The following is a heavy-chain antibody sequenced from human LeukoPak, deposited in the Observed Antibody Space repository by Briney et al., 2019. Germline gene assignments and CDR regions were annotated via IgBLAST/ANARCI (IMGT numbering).Heavy chain of an antibody. CDR3: ARLLQDYYFYMDV. J-gene: IGHJ6*03. V-gene: IGHV5-51*01. D-gene: IGHD2/OR15-2a*01. Sequence: GESLKISCKGSGYGFTSYWIGWVRQMPGKGLEWMGIIYPGDSDTRYSPSFQGQVTISADKSISTAYLQWSGLKASDTAIYYCARLLQDYYFYMDVWGKGTTVTVSS. CDR2: IYPGDSDT. CDR1: GYGFTSYW.